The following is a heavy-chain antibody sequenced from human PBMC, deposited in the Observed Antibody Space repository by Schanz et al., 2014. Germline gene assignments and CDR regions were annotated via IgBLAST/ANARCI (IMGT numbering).Heavy chain of an antibody. J-gene: IGHJ4*02. CDR2: ISGSGGST. CDR1: GFTFSDHY. Sequence: EVQLVESGGGLVQPGGSLRLSCAASGFTFSDHYMDWVRQAPGKGLEWVSGISGSGGSTYYADSVKGRFTISRDNSKNTLYLQMNSLRAGDTAVYYCARVPYGSGSYWDYWGQGTLVNVSS. D-gene: IGHD3-10*01. CDR3: ARVPYGSGSYWDY. V-gene: IGHV3-23*04.